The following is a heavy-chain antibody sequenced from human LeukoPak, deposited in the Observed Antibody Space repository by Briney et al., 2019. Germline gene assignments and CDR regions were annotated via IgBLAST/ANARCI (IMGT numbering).Heavy chain of an antibody. V-gene: IGHV3-21*01. J-gene: IGHJ4*02. Sequence: GGSLRLSCAASGFTFSSYSMNWVRQAPGKGLEWVSPISSSSSYIHYADSVKGRFTISRDNAKNSLYLQMNSLRAEDTAVYYCAREHPITMIVVVIAGGLDYWGQGTLVTVSS. CDR2: ISSSSSYI. D-gene: IGHD3-22*01. CDR1: GFTFSSYS. CDR3: AREHPITMIVVVIAGGLDY.